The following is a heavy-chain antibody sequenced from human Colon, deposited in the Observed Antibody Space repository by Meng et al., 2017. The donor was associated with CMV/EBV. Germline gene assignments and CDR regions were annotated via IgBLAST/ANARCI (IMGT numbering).Heavy chain of an antibody. CDR1: GGSISSSSYY. CDR2: IFYTGTT. J-gene: IGHJ4*02. CDR3: IRETTGSSSSY. V-gene: IGHV4-39*07. D-gene: IGHD6-6*01. Sequence: QLQLQESGPGLVRPSETLSLTCTVSGGSISSSSYYWAWIRQPPGKGLEWIGSIFYTGTTYYKPSLKSRVTISVDTSKNQFSLKLSSVTAADTAVYYCIRETTGSSSSYWGQGTLVTVSP.